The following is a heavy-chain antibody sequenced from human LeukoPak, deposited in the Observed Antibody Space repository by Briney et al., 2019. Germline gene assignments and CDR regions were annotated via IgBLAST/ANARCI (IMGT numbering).Heavy chain of an antibody. CDR2: VYYSGST. CDR1: GGSISTYY. Sequence: SETLSLTCAVSGGSISTYYWTWIRQPPGKGLEWIGYVYYSGSTNYNPSLKSRVTISVDTSKSQFSLKLSSVTAADTAVYYCARGRTVTREHYYYYYYMDVWGKGTTVTVSS. V-gene: IGHV4-59*12. J-gene: IGHJ6*03. D-gene: IGHD4-17*01. CDR3: ARGRTVTREHYYYYYYMDV.